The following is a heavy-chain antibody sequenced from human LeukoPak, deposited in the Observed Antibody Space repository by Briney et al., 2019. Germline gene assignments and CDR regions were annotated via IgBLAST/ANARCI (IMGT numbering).Heavy chain of an antibody. CDR2: INHSGAT. CDR1: GGSFNDYY. CDR3: ARGRYSNVYSTFDY. J-gene: IGHJ4*02. V-gene: IGHV4-34*01. Sequence: SETLSLTCGVNGGSFNDYYWTWIRQPPGKGLEWIGEINHSGATNSNPSLKSRVTISVDTSKNQFSLKLTSVTAADTAVYYCARGRYSNVYSTFDYWGQGTLVTVSS. D-gene: IGHD3-22*01.